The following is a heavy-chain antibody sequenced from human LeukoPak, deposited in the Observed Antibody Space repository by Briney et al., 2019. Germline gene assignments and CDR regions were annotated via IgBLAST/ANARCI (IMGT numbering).Heavy chain of an antibody. Sequence: SGTLSLTCAVYGGSFSGYYWSWIRQPPGKGLEWIGEINHSGSTNYNPSLKSRVTISVDTSKNQFSLKLSSVTAADTAVYYCARGQLIKRGYSYGAYYFDYWGQGTLVTVSS. CDR2: INHSGST. J-gene: IGHJ4*02. CDR1: GGSFSGYY. D-gene: IGHD5-18*01. CDR3: ARGQLIKRGYSYGAYYFDY. V-gene: IGHV4-34*01.